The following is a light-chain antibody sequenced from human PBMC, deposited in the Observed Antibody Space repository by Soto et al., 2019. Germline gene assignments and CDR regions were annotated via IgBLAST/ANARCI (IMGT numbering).Light chain of an antibody. CDR2: AAS. Sequence: IQLTQSPSSLSASVGDRVTITCRASQDIAIYLAWYQEKPGEALKLLIYAASTLYGGVPSRFSGSGSGTDFTLTISCLQSEDFATYYCQQYYSFPPTFGQGTKVDVK. V-gene: IGKV1-9*01. J-gene: IGKJ1*01. CDR3: QQYYSFPPT. CDR1: QDIAIY.